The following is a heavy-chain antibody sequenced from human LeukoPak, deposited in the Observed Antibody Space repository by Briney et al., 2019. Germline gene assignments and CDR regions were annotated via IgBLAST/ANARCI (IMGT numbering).Heavy chain of an antibody. D-gene: IGHD3-10*02. CDR1: GGSISSNNYF. CDR2: IYDSGST. V-gene: IGHV4-39*01. CDR3: ARLFSSTLYFDY. J-gene: IGHJ4*02. Sequence: PSETLSLTCTVSGGSISSNNYFWGWIRQPPGKGLEWIGSIYDSGSTYYNPSLKSRVTISVDTSKNQFSLKLSSVTAADTAVYYCARLFSSTLYFDYWGQGTLVTVSS.